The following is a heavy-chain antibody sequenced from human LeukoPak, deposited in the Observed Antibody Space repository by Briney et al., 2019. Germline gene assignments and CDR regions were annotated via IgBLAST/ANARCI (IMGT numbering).Heavy chain of an antibody. V-gene: IGHV4-39*07. CDR1: GGSISSSSYY. CDR2: IYYSGST. J-gene: IGHJ4*02. CDR3: DSGWYLTRFDY. D-gene: IGHD6-19*01. Sequence: SETLSLTCTVSGGSISSSSYYWGWIRQPPGKGLEWIGSIYYSGSTYYNPSLKSRVTISVDTSKNQFSLKLSSVTAADTAVYARDSGWYLTRFDYWGQGTLVTVSS.